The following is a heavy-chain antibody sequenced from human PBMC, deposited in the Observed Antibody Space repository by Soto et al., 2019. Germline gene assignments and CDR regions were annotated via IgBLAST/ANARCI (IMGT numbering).Heavy chain of an antibody. D-gene: IGHD5-12*01. CDR1: GYTFTSYA. CDR3: ARVVGYSGYDNGWFDP. Sequence: ASVKVSCKASGYTFTSYAMRWVRQAPGQRLEWMGWINAGNGNTKYSQKFQGRVTITRDTSASTAYMELSSLRSEDTAVYYCARVVGYSGYDNGWFDPWGQGTLVTVSS. J-gene: IGHJ5*02. V-gene: IGHV1-3*01. CDR2: INAGNGNT.